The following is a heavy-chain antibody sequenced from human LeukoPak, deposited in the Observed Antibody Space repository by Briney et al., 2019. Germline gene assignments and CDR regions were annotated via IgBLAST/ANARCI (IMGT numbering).Heavy chain of an antibody. CDR1: GYTFTSYY. V-gene: IGHV1-46*01. D-gene: IGHD3-9*01. J-gene: IGHJ3*02. CDR3: ARDRGQSPFGYDILTGYSGDAFDI. Sequence: ASVKVSCKASGYTFTSYYMHWVRQAPGQGLEWMGIINPSGGSTSYAQKFQGRVTMTRDTSTSTVYMELSSLRSEDTAVYYCARDRGQSPFGYDILTGYSGDAFDIWGQGTMVTVSS. CDR2: INPSGGST.